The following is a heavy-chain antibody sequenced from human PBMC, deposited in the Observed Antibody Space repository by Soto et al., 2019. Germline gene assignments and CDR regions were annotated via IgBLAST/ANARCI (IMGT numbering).Heavy chain of an antibody. J-gene: IGHJ4*02. CDR2: ITYNDFT. D-gene: IGHD1-20*01. CDR3: ARHARYNDY. V-gene: IGHV4-59*08. Sequence: QVQLQESGPGLVKPSETLSLICSVSGVSISSSYWTWFRQPPGKGLEWIGYITYNDFTSYNPSLKSRVPITLDTSRNQLFLTLTSVTAADTAVYYCARHARYNDYWGQGTLAIVSS. CDR1: GVSISSSY.